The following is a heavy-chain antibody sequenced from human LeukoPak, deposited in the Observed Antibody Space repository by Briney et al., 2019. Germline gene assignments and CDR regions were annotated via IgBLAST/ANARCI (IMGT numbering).Heavy chain of an antibody. Sequence: PSETLSLTCAVYGGSFSGYYWTWIRQPAGKGLEWIGRIYTSGNTNYNPSLKSRVTMSVDMSKNQFSLKLSSVTAADTAVYYCARGSYYYGSGSYPFDPWGQGTLVTVSS. J-gene: IGHJ5*02. V-gene: IGHV4-59*10. CDR1: GGSFSGYY. D-gene: IGHD3-10*01. CDR3: ARGSYYYGSGSYPFDP. CDR2: IYTSGNT.